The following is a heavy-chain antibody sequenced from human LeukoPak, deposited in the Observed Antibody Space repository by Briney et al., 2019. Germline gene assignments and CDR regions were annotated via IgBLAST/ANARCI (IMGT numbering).Heavy chain of an antibody. CDR3: ARVSKAGGSGWTYYFDY. J-gene: IGHJ4*02. Sequence: ASVKVSCKASGYTFTGYYMHWVRQAPGQGLEWMGWINPNSGGTNYAQKFQGRVTMTRDTSTSTAYMELRSLRSDDTAVYYCARVSKAGGSGWTYYFDYWGQGTLVTVSS. V-gene: IGHV1-2*02. CDR1: GYTFTGYY. D-gene: IGHD6-19*01. CDR2: INPNSGGT.